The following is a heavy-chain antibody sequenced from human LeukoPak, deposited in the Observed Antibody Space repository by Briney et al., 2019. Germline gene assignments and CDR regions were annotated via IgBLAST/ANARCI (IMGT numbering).Heavy chain of an antibody. J-gene: IGHJ3*02. CDR3: ARGGRLCGYSYGYRYDAFDI. Sequence: ASVKVSCKASGYTFTSYYVHWVRQAPGQGLEWMGIINPSGGSTSYAQKFQGRVTMTRDTSTSTVYMELSSLRSEDTAVYYCARGGRLCGYSYGYRYDAFDIWGQGTMVTVSS. CDR2: INPSGGST. D-gene: IGHD5-18*01. V-gene: IGHV1-46*01. CDR1: GYTFTSYY.